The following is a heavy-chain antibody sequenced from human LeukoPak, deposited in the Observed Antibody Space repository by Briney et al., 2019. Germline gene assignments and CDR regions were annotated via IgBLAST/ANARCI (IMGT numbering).Heavy chain of an antibody. D-gene: IGHD6-19*01. V-gene: IGHV4-39*01. CDR3: ARLSDLRWLVHAPLFDY. CDR1: GGSISSSSYY. Sequence: SETLSLTCTVSGGSISSSSYYWGWIRQPPGKGLEWIGRIYYSGTTFYNPSLKSRVTISVDTSRNQFSLKLSSVTAADTSVYYCARLSDLRWLVHAPLFDYWGQETLVTVSS. J-gene: IGHJ4*02. CDR2: IYYSGTT.